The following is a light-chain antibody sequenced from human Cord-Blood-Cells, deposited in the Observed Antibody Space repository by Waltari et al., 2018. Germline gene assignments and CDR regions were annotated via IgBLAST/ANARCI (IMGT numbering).Light chain of an antibody. Sequence: DIVMTQSPDSLAVSLGERATINYKSSQSVLYSSNNKNYLAWSQQKPGQPPKLLIYWASTRESGVPDRFSGSGSGTDFTLTISSLQAEDVAVYYCQQYYSTPWTFGQGTKVEIK. CDR3: QQYYSTPWT. V-gene: IGKV4-1*01. J-gene: IGKJ1*01. CDR1: QSVLYSSNNKNY. CDR2: WAS.